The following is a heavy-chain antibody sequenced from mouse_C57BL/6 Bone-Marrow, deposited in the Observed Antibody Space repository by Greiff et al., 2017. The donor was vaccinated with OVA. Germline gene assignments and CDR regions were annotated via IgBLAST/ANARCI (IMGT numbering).Heavy chain of an antibody. V-gene: IGHV14-1*01. CDR2: IDPEDGDT. J-gene: IGHJ3*01. D-gene: IGHD2-5*01. CDR3: TTLYYSNSAWFAY. Sequence: VQLQQSGAELVRPGASVKLSCTASGFNIKDYYMHWVKQRPEQGLEWIGRIDPEDGDTEYAPKFQGKATMTADTSSNTAYLQLSSLTSEDTAVYYCTTLYYSNSAWFAYWGQGTLVTVSA. CDR1: GFNIKDYY.